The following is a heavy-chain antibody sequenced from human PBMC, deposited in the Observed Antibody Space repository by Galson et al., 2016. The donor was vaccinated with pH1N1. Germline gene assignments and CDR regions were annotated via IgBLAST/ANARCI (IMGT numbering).Heavy chain of an antibody. CDR2: IYWDDDK. D-gene: IGHD3-22*01. CDR1: GFSLTTTGVG. Sequence: PALVKPTQTLTLTCTFSGFSLTTTGVGVGWIRQPPGEALEWLALIYWDDDKRYRQSLKNRLTLTNDNSRNEVVLTMTDMDPVDTATYYWVRTIHRLGYGPDYWGQGILVTVSS. CDR3: VRTIHRLGYGPDY. V-gene: IGHV2-5*02. J-gene: IGHJ4*02.